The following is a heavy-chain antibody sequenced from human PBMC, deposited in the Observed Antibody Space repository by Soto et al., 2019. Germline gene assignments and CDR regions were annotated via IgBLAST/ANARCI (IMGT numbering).Heavy chain of an antibody. J-gene: IGHJ6*01. Sequence: PSETLSLTCTVSGGSISSGGYYWSWIRQHPGKGLEWIGYIYYSGSTYYNPSLKSRVAISIDTQKNQFSLQLSSVTVADTAFYYCAGVWTIVVATRRLMDFWGKGTTVSVSS. CDR3: AGVWTIVVATRRLMDF. V-gene: IGHV4-31*03. CDR2: IYYSGST. D-gene: IGHD3-22*01. CDR1: GGSISSGGYY.